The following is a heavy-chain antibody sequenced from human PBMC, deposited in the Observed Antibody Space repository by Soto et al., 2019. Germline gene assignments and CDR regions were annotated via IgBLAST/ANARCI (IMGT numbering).Heavy chain of an antibody. D-gene: IGHD6-19*01. Sequence: EVQLVESGGGLIQPGGSLRLSCAASGFSVSSKYMTWVRQAPGKGLEWVSVIYGGGTTYYADSVKGRFTISRDNSKNTLYLHINCPRAEDPAVYYCVQTTGWPGFDFWGQGTLVIVSS. V-gene: IGHV3-53*01. CDR3: VQTTGWPGFDF. J-gene: IGHJ4*02. CDR2: IYGGGTT. CDR1: GFSVSSKY.